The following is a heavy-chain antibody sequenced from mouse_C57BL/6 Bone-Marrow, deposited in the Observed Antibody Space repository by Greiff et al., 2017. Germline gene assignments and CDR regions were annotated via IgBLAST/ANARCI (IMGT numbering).Heavy chain of an antibody. CDR3: ARSPYDYDLAWFAY. D-gene: IGHD2-4*01. CDR1: GYTFTSYW. Sequence: QVQLQQPGAELVKPGASVKMSCKASGYTFTSYWITWVKQRPGQGLEWIGDIYPGSGSTNYNEKFKSKATLTVDTSSSTAYMQLSSLTSEDSAVYYCARSPYDYDLAWFAYWGQGTLVTVSA. J-gene: IGHJ3*01. CDR2: IYPGSGST. V-gene: IGHV1-55*01.